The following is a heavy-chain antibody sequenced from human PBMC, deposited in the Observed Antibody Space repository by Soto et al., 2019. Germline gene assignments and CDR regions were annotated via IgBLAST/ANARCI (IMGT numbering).Heavy chain of an antibody. CDR3: ARDVSSSWYTDWFDP. D-gene: IGHD6-13*01. CDR2: ISAYNGNT. CDR1: GYTYTSYG. V-gene: IGHV1-18*01. Sequence: ASVKVSCKASGYTYTSYGISWVRQAPGQGIEWIGWISAYNGNTNYAQKLQGRVTMTTDTSTSTAYMELRSLRSDDTAVYYCARDVSSSWYTDWFDPWGQGTLVTVSS. J-gene: IGHJ5*02.